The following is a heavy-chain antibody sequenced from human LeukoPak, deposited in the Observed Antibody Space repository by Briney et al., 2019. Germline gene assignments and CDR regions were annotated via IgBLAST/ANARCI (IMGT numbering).Heavy chain of an antibody. J-gene: IGHJ4*02. CDR2: ISYDGSNK. V-gene: IGHV3-30-3*01. D-gene: IGHD5-12*01. CDR3: ARVKGKYSGYDLIFDY. CDR1: GFTFSSYA. Sequence: GGSLRLSCAASGFTFSSYAMHWVRQAPGKGLEWVAVISYDGSNKYYADSVKGRFTISRDNSKNTLYLQMNSPRAEDTAVYYCARVKGKYSGYDLIFDYWGQGTLVTVSS.